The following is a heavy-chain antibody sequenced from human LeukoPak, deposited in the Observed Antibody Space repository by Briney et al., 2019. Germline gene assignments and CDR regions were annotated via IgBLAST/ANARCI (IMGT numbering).Heavy chain of an antibody. CDR2: IYYSGST. Sequence: SEALSLTCTVSGGSISSSSYYLGWIRQPPGKGLGWIGSIYYSGSTYYNPSLKSRVTISVDTSKNQFSLKLSSVTAADTAVYYCARHSSGYHNWFDPWGQGTLVTVSS. J-gene: IGHJ5*02. D-gene: IGHD3-22*01. V-gene: IGHV4-39*01. CDR3: ARHSSGYHNWFDP. CDR1: GGSISSSSYY.